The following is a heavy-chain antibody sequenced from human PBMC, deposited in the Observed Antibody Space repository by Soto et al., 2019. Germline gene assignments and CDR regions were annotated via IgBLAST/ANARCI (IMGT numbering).Heavy chain of an antibody. D-gene: IGHD4-4*01. V-gene: IGHV1-69*02. CDR2: IIPILGIA. CDR1: GGTFSSYT. CDR3: AIATVTTFFSY. J-gene: IGHJ4*02. Sequence: QVQLVQTGAEVKKPGSSVKVSCKASGGTFSSYTISWVRQAPGQGLEWMGRIIPILGIANYAQKFQGRVTITADKSTSTAYMELSSLRSEDTAVYYCAIATVTTFFSYWGQGTLVTVSS.